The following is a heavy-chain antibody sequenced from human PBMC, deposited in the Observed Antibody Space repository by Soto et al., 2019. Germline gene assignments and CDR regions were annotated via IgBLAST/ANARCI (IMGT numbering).Heavy chain of an antibody. V-gene: IGHV1-69*13. CDR1: GGTFSSYA. J-gene: IGHJ5*02. Sequence: GASVKVSCKASGGTFSSYAISWVRQAPGQGLEWMGGIIPIFGTANYAQKFQGRVTITADESTSTAYMELSSLRSEDTAVYYCAREPDPMVRGVRNWFDPWGQGTLVTVSS. CDR3: AREPDPMVRGVRNWFDP. CDR2: IIPIFGTA. D-gene: IGHD3-10*01.